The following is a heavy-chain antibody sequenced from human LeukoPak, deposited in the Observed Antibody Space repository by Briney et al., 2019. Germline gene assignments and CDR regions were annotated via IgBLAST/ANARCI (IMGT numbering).Heavy chain of an antibody. CDR3: ARDRGVPRPYYFDQ. J-gene: IGHJ4*02. CDR2: VHYNGST. Sequence: SETLSLTCTVSGGSVRSSSYYWGCIRQPPGKGLEWIGSVHYNGSTCYNPSLGCRVIMSIDTSKNQFSLKLTSVTAADTAMYYCARDRGVPRPYYFDQWGQGTLVTVSS. V-gene: IGHV4-39*07. CDR1: GGSVRSSSYY. D-gene: IGHD3-10*01.